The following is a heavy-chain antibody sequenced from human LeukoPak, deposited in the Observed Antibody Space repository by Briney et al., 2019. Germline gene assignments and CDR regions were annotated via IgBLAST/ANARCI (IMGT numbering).Heavy chain of an antibody. CDR2: INPSAGST. D-gene: IGHD2-2*01. CDR3: ARRRYCSSTSCPGWFDP. V-gene: IGHV1-46*01. CDR1: GYTFTNYY. Sequence: ASVKVSCKASGYTFTNYYMHWVRQAPGQGLEWMGIINPSAGSTTYAQKFQGRVTMTRDMSMSTVHMELSSLRSEDTAVYYCARRRYCSSTSCPGWFDPWGQGTLVTVSS. J-gene: IGHJ5*02.